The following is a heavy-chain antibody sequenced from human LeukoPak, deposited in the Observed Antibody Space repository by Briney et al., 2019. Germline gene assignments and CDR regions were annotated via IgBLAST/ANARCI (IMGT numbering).Heavy chain of an antibody. CDR2: IYHSGST. V-gene: IGHV4-38-2*02. Sequence: KSSETLSLTCTVSGYSISSGYYWGWIRQPPGKGLEWIGSIYHSGSTYYNPSLKSRVTISVDTSKNQFSLKVNSVTAADTAVYYCARRGYTYGWGWFDPWGQGTLVTVSS. CDR3: ARRGYTYGWGWFDP. D-gene: IGHD5-18*01. J-gene: IGHJ5*02. CDR1: GYSISSGYY.